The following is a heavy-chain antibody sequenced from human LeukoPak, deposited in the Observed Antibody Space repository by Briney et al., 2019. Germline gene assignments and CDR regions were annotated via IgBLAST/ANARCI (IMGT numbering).Heavy chain of an antibody. J-gene: IGHJ4*02. Sequence: SETLSLTCTVSGCSISGYYWSWIRQPPGKGLEWIAYINYSGNTNYSPSLTSRVTISVDTSKNQFSLKLSSVTAADTAVYYCARCGRGSDFEYWGQGTLVTVSS. CDR2: INYSGNT. D-gene: IGHD3-10*01. CDR1: GCSISGYY. V-gene: IGHV4-59*01. CDR3: ARCGRGSDFEY.